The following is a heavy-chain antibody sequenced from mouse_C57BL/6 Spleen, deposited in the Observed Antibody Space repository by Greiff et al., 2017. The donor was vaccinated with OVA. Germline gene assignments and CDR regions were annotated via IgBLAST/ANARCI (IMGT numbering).Heavy chain of an antibody. CDR3: ASQIYYYGSSYVDV. D-gene: IGHD1-1*01. CDR2: IHPNSGST. J-gene: IGHJ1*03. CDR1: GYTFTSYW. Sequence: QVQLKQPGAELVKPGASVKLSCKASGYTFTSYWMHWVKQRPGQGLEWIGMIHPNSGSTNYNEKFKSKATLTVDKSSSTAYMQLSSLTSEDSAVYYCASQIYYYGSSYVDVWGTGTTVTVSS. V-gene: IGHV1-64*01.